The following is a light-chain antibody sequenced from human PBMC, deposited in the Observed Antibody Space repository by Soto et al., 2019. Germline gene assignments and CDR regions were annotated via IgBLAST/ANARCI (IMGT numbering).Light chain of an antibody. Sequence: DIQMTQSPSSVSASVGDTVSITCRASQGINNWLAWYQQKPGKAPQLLIYAASSLQSGVPSRFSGSGFGTDFTLTITSLQPEDFATYFFQQANNFPLTFGGGTKIEIK. CDR1: QGINNW. CDR2: AAS. CDR3: QQANNFPLT. V-gene: IGKV1-12*01. J-gene: IGKJ4*01.